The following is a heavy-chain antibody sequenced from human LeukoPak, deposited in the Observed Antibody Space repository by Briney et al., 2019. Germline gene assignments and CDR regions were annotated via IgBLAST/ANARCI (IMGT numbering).Heavy chain of an antibody. J-gene: IGHJ4*02. CDR1: GGSISSYY. V-gene: IGHV4-59*08. CDR2: ISYSGTT. Sequence: SETLSLTCTVSGGSISSYYWSWIRQPPGKGLEWIAYISYSGTTNYNPSLKSLVTISLDTSKNQFSLKLSSVTAADTAVYYCARQGSGWSQMDYWGQGTLVTVSS. D-gene: IGHD6-19*01. CDR3: ARQGSGWSQMDY.